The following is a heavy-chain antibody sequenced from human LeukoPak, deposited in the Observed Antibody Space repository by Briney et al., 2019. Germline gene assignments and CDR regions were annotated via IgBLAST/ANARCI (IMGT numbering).Heavy chain of an antibody. CDR3: AGFTPAVDY. CDR1: GYSISSGHY. V-gene: IGHV4-38-2*01. D-gene: IGHD3-10*01. Sequence: SETLSLTCAVSGYSISSGHYWGWIRQPPGKGLEWIGSIYHSGGTYYNPSLKSRVTISVDTSKNQFSLKMKSATAADTAVYYCAGFTPAVDYCSQGTLVTVSS. J-gene: IGHJ4*02. CDR2: IYHSGGT.